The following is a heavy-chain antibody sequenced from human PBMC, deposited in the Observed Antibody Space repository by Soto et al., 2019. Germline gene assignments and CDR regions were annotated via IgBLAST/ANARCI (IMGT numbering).Heavy chain of an antibody. D-gene: IGHD5-12*01. V-gene: IGHV3-33*01. Sequence: PGGSLRLSCAASGFTFSSYGMHWVRQAPGKGLEWVAVIWYDGSNKYYADSVKGRFTVSRDNSKNTLYLQMNSPRAEDTAVYYCARDQVGMATILDYWGQGTLVTVSS. J-gene: IGHJ4*02. CDR2: IWYDGSNK. CDR3: ARDQVGMATILDY. CDR1: GFTFSSYG.